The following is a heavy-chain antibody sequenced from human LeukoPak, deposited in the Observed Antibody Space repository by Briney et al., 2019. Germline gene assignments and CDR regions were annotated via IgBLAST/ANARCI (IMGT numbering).Heavy chain of an antibody. Sequence: PGGSLRLSCAASGFTFSSYAMSWVRQAPGKGLEWVSSISDSGGSTYYADSVKGRFTISRDNSENTLYLQMNSLRAEDTAVYYCAKDLWARDYWGQGTLVTVSS. CDR1: GFTFSSYA. CDR2: ISDSGGST. J-gene: IGHJ4*02. CDR3: AKDLWARDY. D-gene: IGHD7-27*01. V-gene: IGHV3-23*01.